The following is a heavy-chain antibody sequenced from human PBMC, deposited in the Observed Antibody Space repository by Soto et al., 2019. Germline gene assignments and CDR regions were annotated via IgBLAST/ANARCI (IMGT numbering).Heavy chain of an antibody. Sequence: GGSLRLSCAASGFTFSNYGVHWVRQAPGKGLEWVAFISNDGTNQYYVDSVKGRFTISRDNSKNTLYLEMNSLRGEDTAVYYCAKDLIATVYEVISGYYQGLDVWGQGTAVPVSS. V-gene: IGHV3-30*18. D-gene: IGHD2-21*01. CDR1: GFTFSNYG. CDR2: ISNDGTNQ. CDR3: AKDLIATVYEVISGYYQGLDV. J-gene: IGHJ6*02.